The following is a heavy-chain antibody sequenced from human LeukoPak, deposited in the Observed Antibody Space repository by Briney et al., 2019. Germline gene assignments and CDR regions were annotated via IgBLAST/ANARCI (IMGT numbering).Heavy chain of an antibody. V-gene: IGHV3-74*01. J-gene: IGHJ4*02. CDR1: GFAFSHYW. CDR2: INTDGSDT. D-gene: IGHD3/OR15-3a*01. Sequence: GGSLRLSCAASGFAFSHYWMHWVRGAPGKGLVCVSRINTDGSDTTYADSVRGRFTITRDNAKDTLYLQMNSLRAEDTAVYFCVRGLSVFPGIDYWGQGTLVTVSS. CDR3: VRGLSVFPGIDY.